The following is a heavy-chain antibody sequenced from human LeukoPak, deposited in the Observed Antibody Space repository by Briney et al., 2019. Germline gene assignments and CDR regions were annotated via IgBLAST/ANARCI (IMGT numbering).Heavy chain of an antibody. CDR2: IRYDGIHK. J-gene: IGHJ3*01. D-gene: IGHD3-10*01. Sequence: GGSLRLSCAASGFTFNTYGMNWVSQAPGKGLECVAFIRYDGIHKYYADSVKGRFTISRDNSKNTLYLQMNSLRVEDTAIYYCVKDRGEFWGQGTMVTVSS. CDR3: VKDRGEF. V-gene: IGHV3-30*02. CDR1: GFTFNTYG.